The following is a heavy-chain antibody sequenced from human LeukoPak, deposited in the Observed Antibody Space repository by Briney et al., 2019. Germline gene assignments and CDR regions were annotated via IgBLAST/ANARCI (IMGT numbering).Heavy chain of an antibody. Sequence: GGSLRLSCTVSGFTLSTYSLNWVRRAPGKGLEWVSLMTNSRSYYADSVKGRFTISRDNSKNTLYLQMNSLRAEDTAVYYCARGVVYWGQGTLVTVSS. CDR3: ARGVVY. D-gene: IGHD2-21*01. J-gene: IGHJ4*02. CDR1: GFTLSTYS. CDR2: MTNSRS. V-gene: IGHV3-53*01.